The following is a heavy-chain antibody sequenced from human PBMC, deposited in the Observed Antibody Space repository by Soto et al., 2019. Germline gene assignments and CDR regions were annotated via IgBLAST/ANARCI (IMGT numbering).Heavy chain of an antibody. CDR3: ARAGADVSSWPSGY. J-gene: IGHJ4*02. CDR2: ISAYNGKT. V-gene: IGHV1-18*04. Sequence: QVQLVQSGAEVKKPGASVKVSCKASGYTFTSHGISWVRQAPGQGLEWMGWISAYNGKTDYAQNLQGRVNVTTDTSTSTSYMELRILRSDETAVYYCARAGADVSSWPSGYWGQGTLVTVSS. D-gene: IGHD6-13*01. CDR1: GYTFTSHG.